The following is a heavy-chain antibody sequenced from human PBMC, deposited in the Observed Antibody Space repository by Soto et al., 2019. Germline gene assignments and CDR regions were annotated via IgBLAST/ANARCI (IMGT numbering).Heavy chain of an antibody. CDR2: INAGNGNT. CDR1: GYTFTSYA. V-gene: IGHV1-3*01. CDR3: ARDDFPPSYYYYGMDV. D-gene: IGHD3-3*01. J-gene: IGHJ6*02. Sequence: ASVKVSCKASGYTFTSYAMHWVRQAPGQRLEWMGWINAGNGNTKYSQKFQGRVTITRDTSASTAYMELSSLRSEDTAVYYCARDDFPPSYYYYGMDVWAQGTAVTVSS.